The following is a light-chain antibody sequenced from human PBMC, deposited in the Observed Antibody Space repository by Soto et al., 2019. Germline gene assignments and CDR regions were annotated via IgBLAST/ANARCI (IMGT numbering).Light chain of an antibody. V-gene: IGKV3-15*01. CDR2: DAS. CDR3: QQCRNWPLT. J-gene: IGKJ4*01. Sequence: TLSVSPGEGATLSCKASQNVYNNLAWYQQRPGQPPRLLIYDASTRATGISARFSGSGYGTEFTLTISSLQSEDFAVYFCQQCRNWPLTFGGGTKVDI. CDR1: QNVYNN.